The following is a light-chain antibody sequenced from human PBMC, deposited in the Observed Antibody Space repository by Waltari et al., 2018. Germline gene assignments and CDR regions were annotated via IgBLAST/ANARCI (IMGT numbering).Light chain of an antibody. J-gene: IGKJ2*01. V-gene: IGKV3-11*01. CDR2: DAS. Sequence: EIVLTQSPATLSLSPGERATLSCRASQSVSSYLAWYQQKPGQAPRLLIYDASNRATGIPARFSGSGSGTDFTLTISILEPEDFAVYYCQQRSNWPPGMYTFGQGTKLEIK. CDR3: QQRSNWPPGMYT. CDR1: QSVSSY.